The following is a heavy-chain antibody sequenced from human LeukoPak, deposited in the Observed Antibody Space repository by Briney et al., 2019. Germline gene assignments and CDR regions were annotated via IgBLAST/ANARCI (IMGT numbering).Heavy chain of an antibody. J-gene: IGHJ4*02. Sequence: GGSLRLSCAASGFTFRNYVIHWVRQAPGKGLEWVAVTSSDLNVKLYADSVKGRFTISRDNSKNTLYLQMNNLRPEDTAVYYCARDRGYGGISFDSWGQGTLVIVSS. D-gene: IGHD4-23*01. V-gene: IGHV3-30*14. CDR3: ARDRGYGGISFDS. CDR2: TSSDLNVK. CDR1: GFTFRNYV.